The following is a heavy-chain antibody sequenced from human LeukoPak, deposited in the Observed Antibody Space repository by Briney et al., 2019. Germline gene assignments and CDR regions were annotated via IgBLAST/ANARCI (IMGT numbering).Heavy chain of an antibody. Sequence: SETLSLTCTVSGGYISTYFWSWIRQPAGKALEWIGRFSTSGSTNYNPSLKSRVTMSVDTSKNRFSLMVSSMTAADTAVYYCARDKGITMIADWGQGILVTVSS. J-gene: IGHJ4*02. D-gene: IGHD3-22*01. CDR3: ARDKGITMIAD. CDR2: FSTSGST. CDR1: GGYISTYF. V-gene: IGHV4-4*07.